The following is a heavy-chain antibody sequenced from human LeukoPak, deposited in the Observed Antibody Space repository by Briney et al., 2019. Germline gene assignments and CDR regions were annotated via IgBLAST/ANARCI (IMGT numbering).Heavy chain of an antibody. CDR1: GITLSNYG. Sequence: GGSLRLSCAASGITLSNYGMSWVRQAPGKGLEWVAGISDSGGSTNYADSVKGRFTISRDNAKNTLYLQMNSLRAEDTAVYFCAKRGVVIRVILVGFHKQAYYFDSWGQGALVTVSS. CDR2: ISDSGGST. V-gene: IGHV3-23*01. J-gene: IGHJ4*02. CDR3: AKRGVVIRVILVGFHKQAYYFDS. D-gene: IGHD3-10*01.